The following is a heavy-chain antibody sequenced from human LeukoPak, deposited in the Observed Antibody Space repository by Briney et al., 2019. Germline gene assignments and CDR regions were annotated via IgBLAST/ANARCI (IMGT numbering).Heavy chain of an antibody. D-gene: IGHD7-27*01. Sequence: ASVKVSCKASGYTFTGYYMHWVRQAPGQGLEWMGWINPNSGGTNYAQKFQGRVTMTRDTSISTAYMEPSRLRSDDTAVYYCARVTGDRRGHAFDIWGQGTMVTVSS. CDR3: ARVTGDRRGHAFDI. CDR2: INPNSGGT. CDR1: GYTFTGYY. J-gene: IGHJ3*02. V-gene: IGHV1-2*02.